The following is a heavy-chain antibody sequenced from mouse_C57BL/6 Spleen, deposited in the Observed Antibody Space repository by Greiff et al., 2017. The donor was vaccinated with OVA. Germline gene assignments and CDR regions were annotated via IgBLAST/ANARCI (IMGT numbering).Heavy chain of an antibody. Sequence: QVQLQQPGAELVRPGSSVKLSCKASGYTFTSYWMHWVKQRPIQGLEWIGNIDPSDSETYYNQKFKDKATLTVDKSSSTAYMQLSSLTSEDSAVYYGASGGDYVDYWGQGTTLTVSS. D-gene: IGHD1-1*02. CDR1: GYTFTSYW. CDR3: ASGGDYVDY. J-gene: IGHJ2*01. CDR2: IDPSDSET. V-gene: IGHV1-52*01.